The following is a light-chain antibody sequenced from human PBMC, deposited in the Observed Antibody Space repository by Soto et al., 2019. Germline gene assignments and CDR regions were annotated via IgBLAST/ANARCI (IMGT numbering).Light chain of an antibody. Sequence: DIQMTQSPSSLSASVGDRVTISCRASESIRSYLNWYQQKPGKAPKLLIYAASTLQSGIPSRFSGSGSGTYFIFTITSLQPEDFATYFCQQSYNSPPTFGRGTKVDIK. V-gene: IGKV1-39*01. J-gene: IGKJ1*01. CDR2: AAS. CDR1: ESIRSY. CDR3: QQSYNSPPT.